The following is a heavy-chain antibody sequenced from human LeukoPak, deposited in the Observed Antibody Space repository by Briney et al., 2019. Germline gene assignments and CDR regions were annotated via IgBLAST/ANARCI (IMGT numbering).Heavy chain of an antibody. V-gene: IGHV1-18*01. CDR2: ISAYNGDT. J-gene: IGHJ6*02. D-gene: IGHD3-3*01. CDR1: GYTFTSYG. Sequence: ASVKVSCKASGYTFTSYGISWARQAAGQGLEWMGWISAYNGDTNYAQNLQGRVTMTTDTSTSTAYMELRSLRSDDTAVYYCSRDRANFGVVIMRYGMDVWGQGTTVTVS. CDR3: SRDRANFGVVIMRYGMDV.